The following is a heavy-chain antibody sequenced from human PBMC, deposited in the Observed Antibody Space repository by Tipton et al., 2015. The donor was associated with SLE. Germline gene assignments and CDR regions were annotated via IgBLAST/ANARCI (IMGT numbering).Heavy chain of an antibody. V-gene: IGHV4-38-2*02. D-gene: IGHD6-13*01. CDR2: IYHSGST. J-gene: IGHJ4*02. CDR3: ARGGIADPFDY. CDR1: GGSISSGYY. Sequence: TLSLTCTVSGGSISSGYYWGWIRQPPGKGLEWIGSIYHSGSTYYNPSLKSRVTISVDTSKNQFSLKLSSVTAADTAVYYCARGGIADPFDYWGQGTLVTVSS.